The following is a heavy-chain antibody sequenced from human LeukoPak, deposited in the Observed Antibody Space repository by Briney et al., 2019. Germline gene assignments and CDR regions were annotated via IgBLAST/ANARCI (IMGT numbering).Heavy chain of an antibody. D-gene: IGHD6-13*01. CDR3: ARSPFIAAAGAFDY. V-gene: IGHV1-69*05. CDR2: IIPIFSTT. J-gene: IGHJ4*02. CDR1: GGTFSSYA. Sequence: ASVKVSCKASGGTFSSYAISWVRQAPGQGLEWMGGIIPIFSTTNYALKFQGRVTITTDESTSTAYMELSSLRSGDTAVYYCARSPFIAAAGAFDYWGQGTLVTVSP.